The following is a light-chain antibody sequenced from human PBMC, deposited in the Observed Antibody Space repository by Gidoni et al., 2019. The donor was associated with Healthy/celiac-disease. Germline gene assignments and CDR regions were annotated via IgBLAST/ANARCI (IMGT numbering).Light chain of an antibody. CDR3: SSFTSSSTNWV. CDR2: DVS. CDR1: SSDFGGYHY. Sequence: QSALTQPASVSGSPGQSITISCTGTSSDFGGYHYVSWYQQHPGKATKLMIYDVSNSHSGVSNLFSGSTSGNTASLTISGLLAEYEADYSCSSFTSSSTNWVFGGGTKLTVL. V-gene: IGLV2-14*01. J-gene: IGLJ3*02.